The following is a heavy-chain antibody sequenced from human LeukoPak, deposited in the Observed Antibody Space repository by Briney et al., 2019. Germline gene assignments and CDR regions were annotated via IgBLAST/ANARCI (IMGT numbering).Heavy chain of an antibody. D-gene: IGHD3-22*01. V-gene: IGHV1-69*04. J-gene: IGHJ4*02. CDR1: GGTFSSYA. CDR2: IIPILGIA. Sequence: SVKVSCKASGGTFSSYAISWVRQAPGQGLEWMGRIIPILGIANYAQKFQGRVTITADKSTSTAYMELSNLRSEDTAVYYCARGGYYDSSGYYQFDYWGQGTLVTVSS. CDR3: ARGGYYDSSGYYQFDY.